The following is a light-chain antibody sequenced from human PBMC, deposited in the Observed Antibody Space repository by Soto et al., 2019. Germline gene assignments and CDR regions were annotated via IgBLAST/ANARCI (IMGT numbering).Light chain of an antibody. CDR1: QGISKW. V-gene: IGKV1-12*01. Sequence: DIQMTQSPSSVSASVGDRVTITCRASQGISKWLVWYQQKPGKAPNLLIYAASTLQSGVPSRFSGSGSGTDFTLTISSLQPGDFATYYCQQASSFPWTFGHGTKVEIE. CDR3: QQASSFPWT. CDR2: AAS. J-gene: IGKJ1*01.